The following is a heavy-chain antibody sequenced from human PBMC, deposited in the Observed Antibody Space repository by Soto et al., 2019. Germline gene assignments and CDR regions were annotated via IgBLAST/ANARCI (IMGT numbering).Heavy chain of an antibody. CDR3: AKTSHFGVVTDNWFDP. CDR1: GFTFSDYY. D-gene: IGHD3-3*01. CDR2: ISPGSRYP. V-gene: IGHV3-11*06. Sequence: QVQLVESGGGLVTPGGSLRLSCASSGFTFSDYYMSWIRQAPGKGLEWLSYISPGSRYPAYADSVKGRFTISRDNARRSLSLQMNSLTVDDTAIYYCAKTSHFGVVTDNWFDPWGQGTQVTVSS. J-gene: IGHJ5*02.